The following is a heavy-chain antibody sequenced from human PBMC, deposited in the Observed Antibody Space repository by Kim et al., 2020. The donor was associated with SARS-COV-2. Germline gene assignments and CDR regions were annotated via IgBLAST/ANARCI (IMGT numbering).Heavy chain of an antibody. Sequence: SETLSLTCAVYGGSFSDYSWTWIRQSPGKGLEWIGEINHSGSTNYNPSLRSRVTMSVDTSKNQFSLRLSSVTATDTAIYYCSRGIQKITMILVVMTSEPVHVDSWGQGTLVTVSS. V-gene: IGHV4-34*01. J-gene: IGHJ4*02. D-gene: IGHD3-22*01. CDR1: GGSFSDYS. CDR3: SRGIQKITMILVVMTSEPVHVDS. CDR2: INHSGST.